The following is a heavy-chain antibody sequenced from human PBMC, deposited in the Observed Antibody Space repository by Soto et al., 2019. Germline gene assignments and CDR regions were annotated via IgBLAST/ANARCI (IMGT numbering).Heavy chain of an antibody. CDR2: ISYDGSNK. Sequence: QVQLVESGGGVVQPGRSLRLSCAASGFTFSSYGMHWVRQAPGKGLEWVAVISYDGSNKYYADSVKGRFTISRDNSKNTLYLQMNSLRAEDTAVYYCAKDCGYGDYHWYFDLWGRGTLVTVSS. CDR1: GFTFSSYG. CDR3: AKDCGYGDYHWYFDL. V-gene: IGHV3-30*18. D-gene: IGHD4-17*01. J-gene: IGHJ2*01.